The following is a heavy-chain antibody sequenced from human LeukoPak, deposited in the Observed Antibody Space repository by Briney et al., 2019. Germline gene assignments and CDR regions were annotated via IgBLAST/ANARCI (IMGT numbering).Heavy chain of an antibody. D-gene: IGHD5/OR15-5a*01. CDR3: ARDSLGMSTLDS. V-gene: IGHV3-53*01. CDR1: GFTVSKNY. Sequence: AGGSLKLSCAASGFTVSKNYMSWVRQAPGKGLEWVSVIYSGGSTYYADSVKGRFTISRDSSENTLYLQMNSLRAEDTAVYYCARDSLGMSTLDSWGQGTLVTVSS. CDR2: IYSGGST. J-gene: IGHJ4*02.